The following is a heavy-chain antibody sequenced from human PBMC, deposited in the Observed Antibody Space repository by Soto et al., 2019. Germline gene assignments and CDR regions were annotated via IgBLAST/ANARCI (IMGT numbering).Heavy chain of an antibody. CDR2: INPNSGGT. CDR3: ARGPVEWERRNQFDY. D-gene: IGHD1-26*01. V-gene: IGHV1-2*04. J-gene: IGHJ4*02. Sequence: QVQLVQSGAEVKKPGASVKVSCKASGYTFTGYYMHWVRQAPGQGLEWMGWINPNSGGTNYAQKFKGWVNMTRDTSISTAYMELSRLRSDDTAVYYCARGPVEWERRNQFDYWGQGTLVTVSS. CDR1: GYTFTGYY.